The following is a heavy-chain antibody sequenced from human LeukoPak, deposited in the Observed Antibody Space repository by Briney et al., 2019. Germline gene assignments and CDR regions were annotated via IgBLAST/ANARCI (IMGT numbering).Heavy chain of an antibody. CDR2: IHTSGST. J-gene: IGHJ3*02. CDR1: GGSISKYY. V-gene: IGHV4-4*07. Sequence: PSETLSLTRTVPGGSISKYYWSWIRQPAGKGLEWIGRIHTSGSTNYNPSLRSRVTMSVDTSKNQFSLRLTSVTATDTAVYYCARLHLPAHEGAFDIWGRGTMVTVSS. D-gene: IGHD2-2*01. CDR3: ARLHLPAHEGAFDI.